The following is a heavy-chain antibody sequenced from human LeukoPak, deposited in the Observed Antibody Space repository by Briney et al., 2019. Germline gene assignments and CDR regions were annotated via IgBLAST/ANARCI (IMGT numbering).Heavy chain of an antibody. CDR2: INANSGTT. CDR3: AKPISGGLAVTADWFHP. D-gene: IGHD6-19*01. CDR1: GLAFSFYA. V-gene: IGHV3-23*01. J-gene: IGHJ5*01. Sequence: PGGSLRLSCAACGLAFSFYAMSWLRQPPGKGLEWVSTINANSGTTSYAASVRGRFTISRDNSKNTLYLQVNTLRADDTATYYCAKPISGGLAVTADWFHPWGQGTLGVVS.